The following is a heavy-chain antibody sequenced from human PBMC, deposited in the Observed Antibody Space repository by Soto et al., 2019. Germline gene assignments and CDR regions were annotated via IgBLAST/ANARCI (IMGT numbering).Heavy chain of an antibody. V-gene: IGHV1-18*01. CDR3: ARDNYERSGYFDY. CDR1: GYSFGYTFSNYG. CDR2: ISGYNGNT. D-gene: IGHD3-22*01. J-gene: IGHJ4*02. Sequence: ASVKVSCKASGYSFGYTFSNYGISWVRQAPGQGPEWMGWISGYNGNTNYAQKFQGRVTMTTDTSTSTAYMELRGLRSDDTAVYYCARDNYERSGYFDYWGQGTPVTVYS.